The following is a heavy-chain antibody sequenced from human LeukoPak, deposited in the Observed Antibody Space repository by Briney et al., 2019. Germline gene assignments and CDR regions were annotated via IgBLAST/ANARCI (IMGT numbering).Heavy chain of an antibody. CDR2: IHYTGDT. CDR3: ARHKNSGTYPLDY. V-gene: IGHV4-59*08. D-gene: IGHD3-10*01. J-gene: IGHJ4*02. Sequence: PSETLSLTCTVSGDSVSGNYWSWIRLPPGKGLEWIASIHYTGDTKYNPSLKSRVTISMDTSKKQLSLKLSSVTAADTAVSYCARHKNSGTYPLDYWGPGTLVTVSS. CDR1: GDSVSGNY.